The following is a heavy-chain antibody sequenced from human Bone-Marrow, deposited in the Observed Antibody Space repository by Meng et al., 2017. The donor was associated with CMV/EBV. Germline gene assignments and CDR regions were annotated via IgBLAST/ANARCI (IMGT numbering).Heavy chain of an antibody. J-gene: IGHJ4*02. CDR2: ISSSDDSI. V-gene: IGHV3-21*01. CDR3: EKELDGDYAPLPDD. CDR1: GITFSTYT. Sequence: GESLKISCSPSGITFSTYTIHWVRQAPGKGLEWLSSISSSDDSIYYADFVKGRFTISRDNAKNSLHLQKTSLRAGDTAVYYCEKELDGDYAPLPDDWGQGTLVTVSS. D-gene: IGHD4-17*01.